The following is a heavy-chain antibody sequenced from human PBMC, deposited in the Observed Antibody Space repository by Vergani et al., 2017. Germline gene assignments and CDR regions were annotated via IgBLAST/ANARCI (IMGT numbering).Heavy chain of an antibody. CDR2: IYYSGST. J-gene: IGHJ5*02. D-gene: IGHD6-13*01. Sequence: QVQLQQWGAGLLKPSETLSLTCAVYGGSFSGYYWSWIRQPPGKGLEWIGYIYYSGSTYYNPSLKSRVTISVDTSKNQFSLKLSSVTAADTAVYYCAREQQLPRNWFDPWGQGTLVTVSS. V-gene: IGHV4-34*01. CDR1: GGSFSGYY. CDR3: AREQQLPRNWFDP.